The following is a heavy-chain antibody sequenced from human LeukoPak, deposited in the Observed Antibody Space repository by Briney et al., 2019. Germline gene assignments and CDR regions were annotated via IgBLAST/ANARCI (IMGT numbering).Heavy chain of an antibody. CDR3: ARLRITMVRAYGMDV. D-gene: IGHD3-10*01. V-gene: IGHV4-59*01. J-gene: IGHJ6*02. CDR1: GGSTSSYY. CDR2: IYYSGST. Sequence: SETLSLTCTVSGGSTSSYYWSWIRQPPGKGLEWIGYIYYSGSTNYNPSLKSRVTISVDTSKNQFSLKLSSVTAADTAVYYCARLRITMVRAYGMDVWGQGTTVTVSS.